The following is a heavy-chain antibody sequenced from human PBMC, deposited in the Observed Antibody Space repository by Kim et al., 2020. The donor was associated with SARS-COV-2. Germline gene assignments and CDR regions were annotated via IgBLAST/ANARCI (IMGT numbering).Heavy chain of an antibody. D-gene: IGHD3-10*01. V-gene: IGHV3-30*04. J-gene: IGHJ6*02. CDR2: ISYDGSNK. Sequence: GGSLRLSCAASGFTFSSYAMHWVRQDPGKGLEWVAVISYDGSNKYYADSVKGRFTISRDNSKNTLYLQMNSLRAEDTAVYYCARDRSVLWFTTSNGDSYYGMDVWGQGTTVTVSS. CDR3: ARDRSVLWFTTSNGDSYYGMDV. CDR1: GFTFSSYA.